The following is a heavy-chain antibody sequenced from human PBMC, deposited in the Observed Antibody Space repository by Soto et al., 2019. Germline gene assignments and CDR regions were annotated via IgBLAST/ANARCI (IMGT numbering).Heavy chain of an antibody. J-gene: IGHJ6*02. Sequence: LGLSCAASGFTFSSYAMHWVRQAPGKGLEWVAVISYDGSNKYYADSVKGRFTISRDNSKNTLYLQMNSLRAEDTAVYYCARDYSSGLYYYYGMDVWGQGTTVTVSS. V-gene: IGHV3-30-3*01. CDR2: ISYDGSNK. D-gene: IGHD6-19*01. CDR1: GFTFSSYA. CDR3: ARDYSSGLYYYYGMDV.